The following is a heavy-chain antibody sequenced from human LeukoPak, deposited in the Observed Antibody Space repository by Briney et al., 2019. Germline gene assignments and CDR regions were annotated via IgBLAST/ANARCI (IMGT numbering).Heavy chain of an antibody. CDR3: ARAPIAVPNYFDY. D-gene: IGHD6-19*01. Sequence: SETLSLTCTVSGGSISSYYWSWIRQPPGKGLEWIGYIYYSGSTNYNPSLKSRVTTSVDTSKNQFSLKLSSVTAADTAVYYCARAPIAVPNYFDYWGQGTLVTVSS. J-gene: IGHJ4*02. CDR2: IYYSGST. CDR1: GGSISSYY. V-gene: IGHV4-59*01.